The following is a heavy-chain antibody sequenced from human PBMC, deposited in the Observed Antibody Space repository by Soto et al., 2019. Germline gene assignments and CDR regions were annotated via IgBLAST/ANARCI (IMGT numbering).Heavy chain of an antibody. D-gene: IGHD3-10*01. CDR2: IIPLCGTP. CDR1: GGSFSTYA. J-gene: IGHJ4*02. CDR3: ARDRDDYGSGNYYNRLDF. Sequence: QVQLVQSGAEVKKPGSSVKVSCKASGGSFSTYAISWLRQAPGQGLEWMVGIIPLCGTPNYAQRFQGRVTITADESTSTAYMELSRLRSEDTAVYYCARDRDDYGSGNYYNRLDFWGQGTLVTVSS. V-gene: IGHV1-69*01.